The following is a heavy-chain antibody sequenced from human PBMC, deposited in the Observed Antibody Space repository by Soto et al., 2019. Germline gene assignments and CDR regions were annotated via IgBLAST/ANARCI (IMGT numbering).Heavy chain of an antibody. CDR3: ARVGSSSLDY. CDR2: INPNSGGT. V-gene: IGHV1-2*02. CDR1: GYTFTGYY. J-gene: IGHJ4*02. Sequence: QVQLVQSGAEVKKPGASVKVSCKASGYTFTGYYMHWVRQAPGQGPEWMGWINPNSGGTTYAQKFQGRVTVTRDTSISTAYMELSSLRSDDTAVYYCARVGSSSLDYCGQGTLVTVSS. D-gene: IGHD6-6*01.